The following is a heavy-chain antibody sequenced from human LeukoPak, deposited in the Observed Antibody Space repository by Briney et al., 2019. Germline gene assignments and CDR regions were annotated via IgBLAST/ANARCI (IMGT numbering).Heavy chain of an antibody. CDR2: INPNSGGT. CDR1: GYTFTSYY. Sequence: ASVKVSCKASGYTFTSYYMHWVRQAPGQGLEWMGWINPNSGGTNYAQKFQGRVTMTRDTSISTAYMELSRLRSDDTAVYYCARGKIAVAGRGYYFDYWGQGTLVTVSS. V-gene: IGHV1-2*02. CDR3: ARGKIAVAGRGYYFDY. J-gene: IGHJ4*02. D-gene: IGHD6-19*01.